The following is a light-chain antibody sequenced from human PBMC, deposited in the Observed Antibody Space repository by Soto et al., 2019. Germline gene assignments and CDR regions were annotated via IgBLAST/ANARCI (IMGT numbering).Light chain of an antibody. J-gene: IGKJ5*01. CDR1: QSISSY. CDR2: AAS. CDR3: QQSYSTPPT. Sequence: DILLTQSPSSLSSSVGDRVTITCRASQSISSYLNWYHQKPGKAPKLLIYAASSLQSGVTLRFSGSGSGTDFTLTISSLQPEDFATHYCQQSYSTPPTFGQGTRLEIK. V-gene: IGKV1-39*01.